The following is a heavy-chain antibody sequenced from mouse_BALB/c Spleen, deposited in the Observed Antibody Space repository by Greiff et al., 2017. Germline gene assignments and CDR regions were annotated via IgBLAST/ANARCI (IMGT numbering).Heavy chain of an antibody. J-gene: IGHJ2*01. D-gene: IGHD2-1*01. Sequence: VQLQQSGPGLVKPSQSLSLTCSVTGYSITSGYYWNWIRQFPGNKLEWMGYISYDGSNNYNPSLRNRISITRDTSKNQFFLKLNSVTTEDTATYYCARGDGNYPYYFDYWGQGTTLTVSS. CDR1: GYSITSGYY. CDR3: ARGDGNYPYYFDY. V-gene: IGHV3-6*02. CDR2: ISYDGSN.